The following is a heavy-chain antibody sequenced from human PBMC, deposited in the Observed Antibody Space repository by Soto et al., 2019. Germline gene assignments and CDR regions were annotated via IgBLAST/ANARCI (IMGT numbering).Heavy chain of an antibody. CDR1: GYSFTIYW. Sequence: GESLKISCNGAGYSFTIYWISWVRQMPGKGLEWMGRIDPSDSYTNYSPSFQGHVTISADKSISTAYLQWSSLKASDTAMYYCARRGYYYDNSGYSPLDYWGQGTLVTVSS. CDR3: ARRGYYYDNSGYSPLDY. D-gene: IGHD3-22*01. CDR2: IDPSDSYT. J-gene: IGHJ4*02. V-gene: IGHV5-10-1*01.